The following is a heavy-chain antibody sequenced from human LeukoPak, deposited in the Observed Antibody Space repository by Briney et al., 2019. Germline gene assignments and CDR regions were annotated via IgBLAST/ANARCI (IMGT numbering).Heavy chain of an antibody. J-gene: IGHJ4*02. Sequence: GGSLRLSCAASGFTFSSYSINSVRQAPGKGLERVSYISRSSSSIYYADSVKGRFTISRDNAKNSLYLQMNSLRAEDTAVYYCAKEALLSRYGILTGVDYWGQGTLVTVPS. CDR2: ISRSSSSI. CDR1: GFTFSSYS. D-gene: IGHD3-9*01. V-gene: IGHV3-48*01. CDR3: AKEALLSRYGILTGVDY.